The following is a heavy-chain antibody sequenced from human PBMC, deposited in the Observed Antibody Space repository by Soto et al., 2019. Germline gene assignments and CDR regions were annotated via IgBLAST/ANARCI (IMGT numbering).Heavy chain of an antibody. CDR3: ARASEDIVVVPAATLYYYYYYMDV. V-gene: IGHV3-66*01. Sequence: GGSLRLSCAASGFTVSSNYMSWVRQAPGKGLEWVSVIYSGGSTYYADSVKGRFTISRDNSKNTLYLQMNSLRAEDTAVYYCARASEDIVVVPAATLYYYYYYMDVWGKGTTVTVSS. CDR2: IYSGGST. J-gene: IGHJ6*03. CDR1: GFTVSSNY. D-gene: IGHD2-2*01.